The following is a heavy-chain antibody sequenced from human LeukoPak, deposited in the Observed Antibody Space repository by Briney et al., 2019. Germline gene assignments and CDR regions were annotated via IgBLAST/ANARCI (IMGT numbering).Heavy chain of an antibody. V-gene: IGHV4-61*01. CDR3: ARVSVAGAPVHYFDY. Sequence: SETLSLTCTVSGGSFSSGTYYWSRIRQPPGKGLEWIGYIYYSGSTNYNPSLKSRVTISVDTSKNQFSLRLSSVTAEDTAVYYCARVSVAGAPVHYFDYWGQGTLVTVSS. D-gene: IGHD6-19*01. CDR1: GGSFSSGTYY. J-gene: IGHJ4*02. CDR2: IYYSGST.